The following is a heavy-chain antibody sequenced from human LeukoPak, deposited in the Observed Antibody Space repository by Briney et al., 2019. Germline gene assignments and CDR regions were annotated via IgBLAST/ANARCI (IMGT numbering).Heavy chain of an antibody. V-gene: IGHV1-2*02. CDR3: ARDGGTYYYDSSGPIPNAFDI. CDR1: GYTFTGYY. J-gene: IGHJ3*02. CDR2: INPNSGGT. D-gene: IGHD3-22*01. Sequence: ASVKVSCKASGYTFTGYYMHWVRQAPGLGLEWMGWINPNSGGTNYAQKFQGRVTMTRDTSISTAYMELSRLRSDDTAVYYCARDGGTYYYDSSGPIPNAFDIWGQGTMVTVSS.